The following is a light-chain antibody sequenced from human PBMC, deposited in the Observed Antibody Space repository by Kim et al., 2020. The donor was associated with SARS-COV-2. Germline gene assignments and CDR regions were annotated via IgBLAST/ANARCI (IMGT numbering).Light chain of an antibody. Sequence: SELTQEPDVSVALGQTVRITCQGDSLRSYYASWYQQKAGQPPVLVMFGKNNRPSGIPDRFSGSRSAHTASLTITGAQAEDEADYYCNCRDSSGRVFGTGTKVTVL. J-gene: IGLJ1*01. CDR1: SLRSYY. CDR2: GKN. CDR3: NCRDSSGRV. V-gene: IGLV3-19*01.